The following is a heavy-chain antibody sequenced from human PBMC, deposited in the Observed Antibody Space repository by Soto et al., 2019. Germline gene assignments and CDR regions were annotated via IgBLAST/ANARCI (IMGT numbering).Heavy chain of an antibody. J-gene: IGHJ5*02. Sequence: GESLKISCKGSGYSFTSYWIGWVRQMPGKGLEWMGIIYPGDSDTRYSPSFQGQVTISADKSISTAYLQWSSLKASDTAMYYCARLNAPYWLGTIFGVVVSGFDPWGQGTLVTVSS. V-gene: IGHV5-51*01. D-gene: IGHD3-3*01. CDR1: GYSFTSYW. CDR3: ARLNAPYWLGTIFGVVVSGFDP. CDR2: IYPGDSDT.